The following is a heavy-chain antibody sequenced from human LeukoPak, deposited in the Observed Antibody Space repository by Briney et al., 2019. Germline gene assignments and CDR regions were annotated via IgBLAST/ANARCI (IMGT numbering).Heavy chain of an antibody. CDR1: GFTFSSYE. D-gene: IGHD3-22*01. J-gene: IGHJ4*02. Sequence: GGSLKLSCTAFGFTFSSYEMNWVRQPPGKGLEWVSYISSSGSTIYYADSVKGRFTISRDNAKNSLYLQMNSLRAEDTAVYYCARGHRYYDSSGYYSVRVNYFDYWGQGTLVTVSS. V-gene: IGHV3-48*03. CDR3: ARGHRYYDSSGYYSVRVNYFDY. CDR2: ISSSGSTI.